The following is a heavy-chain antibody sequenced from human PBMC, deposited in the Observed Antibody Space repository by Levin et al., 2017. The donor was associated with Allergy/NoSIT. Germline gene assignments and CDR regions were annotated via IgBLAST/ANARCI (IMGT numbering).Heavy chain of an antibody. J-gene: IGHJ4*02. CDR3: AARVFDY. Sequence: PGGSLRLSCAVSGLNFNSYGMNWVRQARGKGLEWVALISSAGSDGYYADSMRGRFTISRDNSKSTLYLQMNSLRPDDTAVYYCAARVFDYWGQGTLVSVSS. CDR2: ISSAGSDG. V-gene: IGHV3-30*03. CDR1: GLNFNSYG.